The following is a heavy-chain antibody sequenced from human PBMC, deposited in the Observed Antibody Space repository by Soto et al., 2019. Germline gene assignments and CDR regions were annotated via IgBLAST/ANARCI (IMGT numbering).Heavy chain of an antibody. D-gene: IGHD2-21*01. Sequence: QVQLVQSGAEVKKPGASVKVSCKASGYTFTSYAMHWVRQAPGQRLEWMGWINAGNGNTKYSQKLQVRVTITRDTSASTADLALSSQRSEDTAVYYCARVPGYSSGDLWGRGTLVTVSS. CDR1: GYTFTSYA. J-gene: IGHJ2*01. CDR2: INAGNGNT. V-gene: IGHV1-3*01. CDR3: ARVPGYSSGDL.